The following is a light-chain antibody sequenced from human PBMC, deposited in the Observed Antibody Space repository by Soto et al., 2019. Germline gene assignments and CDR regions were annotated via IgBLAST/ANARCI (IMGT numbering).Light chain of an antibody. CDR3: MQGITFT. V-gene: IGKV2-30*02. CDR2: KAS. Sequence: IVLTQSPLSLPVTLGQPASISCRSSQRLVHSDGNTYLNWFQQRPGQSPRRLIYKASNRDSGVPDRFSGSGSDTDFTLSISRVEADDVGVYYCMQGITFTFGQGTKVNIK. J-gene: IGKJ1*01. CDR1: QRLVHSDGNTY.